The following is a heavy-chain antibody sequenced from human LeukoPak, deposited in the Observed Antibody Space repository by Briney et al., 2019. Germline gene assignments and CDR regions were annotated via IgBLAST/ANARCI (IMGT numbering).Heavy chain of an antibody. Sequence: TGGSLRLSCAASGCTFSSYWMHWVRQAPGKGLVWVSRINSDGSSTSYADSVKGRFTISRDNAKNTLYLQMNSLRAEDTAVYYCARPRIAVAIFDYWGQGTLVTVSS. CDR1: GCTFSSYW. J-gene: IGHJ4*02. D-gene: IGHD6-19*01. V-gene: IGHV3-74*01. CDR3: ARPRIAVAIFDY. CDR2: INSDGSST.